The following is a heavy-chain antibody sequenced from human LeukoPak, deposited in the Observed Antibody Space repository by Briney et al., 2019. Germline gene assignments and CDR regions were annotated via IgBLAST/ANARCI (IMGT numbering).Heavy chain of an antibody. CDR3: ARVAGVRYFDWFLGY. Sequence: GGSLRLSCAASGFTFSSYAMHWVRQAPGKGLEYVSAISSNGGSTYYANSVKGRFTISRDNSKNTLYLQMGSLRAEDMAVYYCARVAGVRYFDWFLGYWGQGTLVTVSS. V-gene: IGHV3-64*01. D-gene: IGHD3-9*01. CDR2: ISSNGGST. CDR1: GFTFSSYA. J-gene: IGHJ4*02.